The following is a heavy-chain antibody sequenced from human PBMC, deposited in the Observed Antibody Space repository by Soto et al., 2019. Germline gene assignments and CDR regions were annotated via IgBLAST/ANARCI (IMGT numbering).Heavy chain of an antibody. J-gene: IGHJ6*02. D-gene: IGHD3-10*01. V-gene: IGHV3-30*18. CDR3: AKDLYGSETYTYYCGMDA. Sequence: GGVLRLSCAASGFTFSRFGMHWVRQAPGKGLEWVAVISYDGSNRFYADSVKGRFTISRDNSKNTLYLQMDSLRPEDTAVYYCAKDLYGSETYTYYCGMDAWGQGTTATVSS. CDR2: ISYDGSNR. CDR1: GFTFSRFG.